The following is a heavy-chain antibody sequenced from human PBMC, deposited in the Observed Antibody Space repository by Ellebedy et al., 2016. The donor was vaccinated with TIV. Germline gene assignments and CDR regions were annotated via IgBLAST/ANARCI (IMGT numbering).Heavy chain of an antibody. V-gene: IGHV5-51*01. J-gene: IGHJ6*02. CDR2: IYPGDPDPGGSGT. CDR3: ARSSIAAPLGMDV. D-gene: IGHD6-6*01. Sequence: GESLKISCKGSGYSFTTYWIGWVRQMPGKGLEWMGVIYPGDPDPGGSGTRYSPSFQGQVTISADKSINTAYLQWSSLKASDSAMYYCARSSIAAPLGMDVWGQGTTVTVSS. CDR1: GYSFTTYW.